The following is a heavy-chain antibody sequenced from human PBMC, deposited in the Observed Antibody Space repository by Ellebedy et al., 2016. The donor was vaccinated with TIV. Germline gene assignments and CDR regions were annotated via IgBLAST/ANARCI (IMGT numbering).Heavy chain of an antibody. J-gene: IGHJ3*01. D-gene: IGHD3-10*01. Sequence: AASVKVSCKASGYTFTSYGISWVRQVPGRGLEWMGWLSSYNGNTKYAQKFQGRVTITTDTSTSTTYMELRGLRSDDTALYYCARIGRGVSGTSFDVWGQGTIVTVSS. V-gene: IGHV1-18*04. CDR1: GYTFTSYG. CDR3: ARIGRGVSGTSFDV. CDR2: LSSYNGNT.